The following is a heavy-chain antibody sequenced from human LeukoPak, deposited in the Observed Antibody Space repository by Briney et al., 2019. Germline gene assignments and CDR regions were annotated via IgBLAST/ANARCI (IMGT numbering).Heavy chain of an antibody. V-gene: IGHV1-69*13. D-gene: IGHD3-10*01. CDR3: ASDIAVRGSLNGY. J-gene: IGHJ4*02. CDR2: IIPIFGTA. CDR1: GGTFSSYA. Sequence: SEKVSCKASGGTFSSYAISWVRQAPGQGLEWMGGIIPIFGTANYAQKFQGRVTITADESTSTAYMEQSSLRSEDTAVYYCASDIAVRGSLNGYWGQGTLVTVSS.